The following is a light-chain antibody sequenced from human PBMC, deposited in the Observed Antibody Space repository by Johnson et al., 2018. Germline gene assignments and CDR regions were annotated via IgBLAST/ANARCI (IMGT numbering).Light chain of an antibody. CDR1: SSNIGNNY. CDR3: GTWDSSLSAGNV. Sequence: QSVLTQPPSVSAAPGQKVTISCSGSSSNIGNNYVSWYQQLPGTAPKLLIYENNKRPSGIPDRFSGSKSGTSATLGITGLQTGDEADYYCGTWDSSLSAGNVLRTGPKVPLL. J-gene: IGLJ1*01. CDR2: ENN. V-gene: IGLV1-51*02.